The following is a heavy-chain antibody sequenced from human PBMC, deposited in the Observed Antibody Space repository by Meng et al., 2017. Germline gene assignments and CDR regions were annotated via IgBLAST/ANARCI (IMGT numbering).Heavy chain of an antibody. D-gene: IGHD3/OR15-3a*01. CDR1: GGSISSYY. Sequence: SETLSLTCTVSGGSISSYYWSWIRQPPGKGLEWIGNIYYSGSTNYNPSLKSRVTISVDTSKNQFSLKLSSVTAADTAVYYCAGTEDYYFDYWGQGTLVTVSS. CDR2: IYYSGST. CDR3: AGTEDYYFDY. V-gene: IGHV4-59*01. J-gene: IGHJ4*02.